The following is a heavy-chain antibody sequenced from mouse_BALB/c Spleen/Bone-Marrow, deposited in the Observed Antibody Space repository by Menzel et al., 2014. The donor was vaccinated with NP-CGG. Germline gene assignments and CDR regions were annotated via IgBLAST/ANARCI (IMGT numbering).Heavy chain of an antibody. CDR1: GYTFTSYV. CDR2: INPYNDGT. Sequence: VQLQQSGPELVKPVASVKMSCKASGYTFTSYVMHWVKQKPGQGLEWIGYINPYNDGTKYNEKFKGKATLTSDKSSSTAYMELSSLTSEDSAVYYCARREDGYGTFYWYFDVWGAGTTVTVSS. V-gene: IGHV1-14*01. CDR3: ARREDGYGTFYWYFDV. J-gene: IGHJ1*01. D-gene: IGHD2-2*01.